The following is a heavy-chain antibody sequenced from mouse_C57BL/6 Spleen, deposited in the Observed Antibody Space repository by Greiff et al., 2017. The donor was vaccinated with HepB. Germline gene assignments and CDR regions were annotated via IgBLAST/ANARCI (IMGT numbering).Heavy chain of an antibody. CDR2: IWGVGST. CDR1: GFSLTSYG. D-gene: IGHD2-4*01. Sequence: QVQLVESGPGLVAPSPSLSITCTVSGFSLTSYGVDWVRQSPGKGLEWLGVIWGVGSTNYNSALKSRLSISKDNSKSQVFLKMNSLQTDDTAMYYCASAYDYEGFAYWGQGTLVTVSA. J-gene: IGHJ3*01. V-gene: IGHV2-6*01. CDR3: ASAYDYEGFAY.